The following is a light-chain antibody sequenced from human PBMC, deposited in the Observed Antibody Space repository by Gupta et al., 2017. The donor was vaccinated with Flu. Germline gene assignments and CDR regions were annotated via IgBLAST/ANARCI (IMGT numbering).Light chain of an antibody. V-gene: IGKV3-11*01. CDR1: QSVSSH. CDR2: KAS. CDR3: QHRDQWPPAGT. Sequence: DIVLTQSPATLSLSPGERATLSCRASQSVSSHLAWYQQRPGQAPRLLIYKASNRATGIPARFSGSGSGTDFTLTISSLEPEDSAVYYCQHRDQWPPAGTFGQGTKLEIK. J-gene: IGKJ2*02.